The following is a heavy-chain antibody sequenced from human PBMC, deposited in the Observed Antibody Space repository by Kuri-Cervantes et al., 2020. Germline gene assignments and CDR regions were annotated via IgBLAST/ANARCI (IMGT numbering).Heavy chain of an antibody. V-gene: IGHV3-23*01. CDR3: ARLKPGYSEY. Sequence: GESLKISCAASGFTFSSYAMSWVRQAPGKGLEWVSAISGSGGSTYYADSVRGRFTISRDNSKNTLYLQMNSLRAEDTAVYYCARLKPGYSEYWGQGTLVTVSS. CDR1: GFTFSSYA. CDR2: ISGSGGST. D-gene: IGHD3-22*01. J-gene: IGHJ4*02.